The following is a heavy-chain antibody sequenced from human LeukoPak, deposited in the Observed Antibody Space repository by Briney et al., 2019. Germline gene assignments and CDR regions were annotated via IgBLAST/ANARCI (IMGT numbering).Heavy chain of an antibody. D-gene: IGHD4-4*01. V-gene: IGHV3-9*01. Sequence: PGRSLRLSSAASGFTFDDYAMHWVRQAPGKGLEWVSGISWNSGNIGYADSVKGRFTISRDNAKNSLYLQMNSLRDEDTALYYCTKDTNNNYVGVFDYWGQGTLVTVSS. CDR1: GFTFDDYA. CDR2: ISWNSGNI. J-gene: IGHJ4*02. CDR3: TKDTNNNYVGVFDY.